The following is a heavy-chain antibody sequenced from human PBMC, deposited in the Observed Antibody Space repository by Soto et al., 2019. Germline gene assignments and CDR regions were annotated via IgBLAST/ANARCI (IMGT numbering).Heavy chain of an antibody. Sequence: GASVKVSCTASGGTISSYTISWVRQAPGQGLEWMGRIIPILGIANYAQKFQGRVTITADKSTSTAYMELGSLTSDDTAVYYCARDFTGWPPDGVDSWGQGTLVTVSS. CDR2: IIPILGIA. CDR1: GGTISSYT. D-gene: IGHD3-16*01. V-gene: IGHV1-69*04. CDR3: ARDFTGWPPDGVDS. J-gene: IGHJ4*02.